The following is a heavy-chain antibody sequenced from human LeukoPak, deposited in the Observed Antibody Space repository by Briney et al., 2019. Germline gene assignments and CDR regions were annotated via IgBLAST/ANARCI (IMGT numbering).Heavy chain of an antibody. CDR2: IYTSGST. CDR3: ANSGTVYYYYYMDV. CDR1: GGSISSGFYY. V-gene: IGHV4-61*02. Sequence: PSETLSLTCTVSGGSISSGFYYWSWIRQPAGKGLEWIGRIYTSGSTNYNPSLKSRVSTSVDTSKNQFSLKLSSVTAADTAVYYCANSGTVYYYYYMDVWGKGTTVTVSS. D-gene: IGHD2-2*01. J-gene: IGHJ6*03.